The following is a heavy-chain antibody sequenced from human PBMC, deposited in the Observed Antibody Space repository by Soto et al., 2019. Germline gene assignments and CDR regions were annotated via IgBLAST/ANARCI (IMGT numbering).Heavy chain of an antibody. CDR2: INHRGST. V-gene: IGHV4-34*01. J-gene: IGHJ5*02. Sequence: SETLSLTCVVYGGSFSGYYWSWIRQSPGKGLEWIGGINHRGSTNYNPSLESRVTISVDTSKNQFSLKLPSVTAADTATYYCARDGFCTSTTCRVGNWSDPWGQGTLVTVSS. CDR1: GGSFSGYY. CDR3: ARDGFCTSTTCRVGNWSDP. D-gene: IGHD2-2*01.